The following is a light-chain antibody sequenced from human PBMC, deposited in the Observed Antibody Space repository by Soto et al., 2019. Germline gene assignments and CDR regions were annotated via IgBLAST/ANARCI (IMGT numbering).Light chain of an antibody. V-gene: IGKV3-20*01. CDR2: GTS. J-gene: IGKJ2*01. CDR3: QLYGSSPLYS. Sequence: EIVLTQSPGTLSLSPGDRATLSCRTSQTVSSTYLAWYQQKPGQAPRLLIYGTSNRATGIPDRFSGSGSGTDFTITISRLEPEDFAVYHCQLYGSSPLYSFAQGTELEIK. CDR1: QTVSSTY.